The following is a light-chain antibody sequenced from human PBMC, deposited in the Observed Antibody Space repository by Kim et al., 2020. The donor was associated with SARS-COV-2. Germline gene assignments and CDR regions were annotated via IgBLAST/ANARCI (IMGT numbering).Light chain of an antibody. CDR3: CSYAGSSTLL. CDR2: EVS. Sequence: GQSITISCTGTSSDVWSYNLVSWYQQHPGKAPKLMIYEVSKRPSGVSNRFSGSKSGNTASLTISGLQAEDEADYYCCSYAGSSTLLFGGGTQLTVL. V-gene: IGLV2-23*02. CDR1: SSDVWSYNL. J-gene: IGLJ2*01.